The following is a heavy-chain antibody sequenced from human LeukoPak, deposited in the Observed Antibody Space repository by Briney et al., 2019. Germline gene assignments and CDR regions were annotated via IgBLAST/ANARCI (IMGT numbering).Heavy chain of an antibody. CDR2: INPNSGGT. Sequence: ASVKVSCKASGYTFTDYYMHWVRQAPGQGLEWMGWINPNSGGTNYAQKFQGRVTMTRDMSISTAYMELSRLRSDDTAVYYCARDLVDGYNYVSAFDIWGQGTMVTVSS. J-gene: IGHJ3*02. CDR1: GYTFTDYY. CDR3: ARDLVDGYNYVSAFDI. V-gene: IGHV1-2*02. D-gene: IGHD5-24*01.